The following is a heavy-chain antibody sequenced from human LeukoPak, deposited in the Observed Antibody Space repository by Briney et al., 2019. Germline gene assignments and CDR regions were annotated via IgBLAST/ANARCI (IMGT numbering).Heavy chain of an antibody. D-gene: IGHD3-10*01. CDR1: GFTFTNYW. Sequence: GGSLRLSCGASGFTFTNYWMRWVRQAPGQGLEWVACINQDGSLKNYVDSLEGRFTISRDNAKSSVFLQMNSLRAEDTAVYYCARFSRHAESHWGQGALVTDSS. J-gene: IGHJ4*02. CDR2: INQDGSLK. V-gene: IGHV3-7*01. CDR3: ARFSRHAESH.